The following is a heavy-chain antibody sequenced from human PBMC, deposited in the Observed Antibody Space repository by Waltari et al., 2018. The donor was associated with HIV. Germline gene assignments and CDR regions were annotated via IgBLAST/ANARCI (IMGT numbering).Heavy chain of an antibody. Sequence: EVQLVQSGGGLVQPGGSLTVACAASGFSFHTYWMSWIRQAPGKGLEGVANIKGDGSEKYYVDSLEGRFTISRDNAENSVYLQMNSLGAEDTAVYYCARFFLGRPELDFDYWGQGTLVTVSS. V-gene: IGHV3-7*01. CDR3: ARFFLGRPELDFDY. CDR1: GFSFHTYW. J-gene: IGHJ4*02. CDR2: IKGDGSEK. D-gene: IGHD1-7*01.